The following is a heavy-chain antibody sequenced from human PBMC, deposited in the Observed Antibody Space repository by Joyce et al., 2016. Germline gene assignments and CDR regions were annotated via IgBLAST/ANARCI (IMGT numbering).Heavy chain of an antibody. CDR3: ARGGISYYYAMDV. J-gene: IGHJ6*02. V-gene: IGHV3-21*01. D-gene: IGHD3-16*01. CDR2: ISATSYYI. Sequence: QLVESGGGVVKAGGSLRLSCEASGSTFSSSSMSWFRQAPGKGLGWVAAISATSYYIFHAETGRGRFTVSRDNAKKTLYLQMNSLRAEDSAVFYCARGGISYYYAMDVWGQGTTVTVSS. CDR1: GSTFSSSS.